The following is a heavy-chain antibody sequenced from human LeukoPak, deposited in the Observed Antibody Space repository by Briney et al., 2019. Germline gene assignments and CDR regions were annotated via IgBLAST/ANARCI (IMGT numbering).Heavy chain of an antibody. CDR1: GYTFTGYY. J-gene: IGHJ6*03. CDR2: INPNSGGT. CDR3: ARDLGRDYYMDV. V-gene: IGHV1-2*06. D-gene: IGHD3-16*01. Sequence: GASVKVSCKASGYTFTGYYMPWVRQTPGQGLEWMGRINPNSGGTNYAQKFQGRVTMTRDTSISTAYMELSRLRSDDTAVYYCARDLGRDYYMDVWGKGTTVTVSS.